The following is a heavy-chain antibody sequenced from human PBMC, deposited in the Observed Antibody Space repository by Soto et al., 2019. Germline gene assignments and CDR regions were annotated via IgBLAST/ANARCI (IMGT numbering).Heavy chain of an antibody. V-gene: IGHV3-23*01. CDR2: ISGSGGST. D-gene: IGHD1-1*01. CDR1: GFTFSSYA. CDR3: AKDARAKGTAGYYYYYMDV. Sequence: PGGSLRLSCAASGFTFSSYAMSWVRQAPGKGLEWVSDISGSGGSTYYADSVKGRFTVSRDNSKNTLYLQMNSLRAEDPAVYYCAKDARAKGTAGYYYYYMDVWGKGTTVTVSS. J-gene: IGHJ6*03.